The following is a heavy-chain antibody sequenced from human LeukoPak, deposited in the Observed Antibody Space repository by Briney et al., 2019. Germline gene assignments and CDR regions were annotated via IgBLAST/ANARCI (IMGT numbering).Heavy chain of an antibody. J-gene: IGHJ5*02. Sequence: SETLSLTCTVSGGFISSGSYYWNWIRQPAGKGLEWIGRIYTSGSTNYNPSLKSRVTISVDASKNQFSLKLDSVTAADTAMYYCARDRDSTTIFGVVTREDCFDPWGQGTLVTVSS. CDR3: ARDRDSTTIFGVVTREDCFDP. D-gene: IGHD3-3*01. V-gene: IGHV4-61*02. CDR2: IYTSGST. CDR1: GGFISSGSYY.